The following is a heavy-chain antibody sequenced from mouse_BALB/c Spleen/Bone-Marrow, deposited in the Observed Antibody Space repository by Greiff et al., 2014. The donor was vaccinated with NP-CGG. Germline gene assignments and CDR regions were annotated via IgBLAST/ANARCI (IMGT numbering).Heavy chain of an antibody. CDR2: IWGDGST. D-gene: IGHD1-2*01. CDR1: GISLTSYG. CDR3: AKGPYYGYLYFDV. V-gene: IGHV2-3*01. Sequence: VQLVESGPGLVAPSQSPSITCTVSGISLTSYGVSWVRQPPGKGLEWLGVIWGDGSTNYHSALISKLSISKDNSKSQVFLKLNSLQTDDTATYYCAKGPYYGYLYFDVWGAGTTVTVSS. J-gene: IGHJ1*01.